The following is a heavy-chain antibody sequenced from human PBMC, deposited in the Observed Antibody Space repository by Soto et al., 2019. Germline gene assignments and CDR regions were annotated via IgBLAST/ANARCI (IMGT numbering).Heavy chain of an antibody. V-gene: IGHV1-46*01. CDR2: INPSGGST. Sequence: AASVKVSCKASGYTFTSYYMHWVRQAPGQGLEWMGIINPSGGSTSYAQKFQGRVTMTRDTSTSTVYMELSSLRSEDTAVHYCATMYDFWSGYRPTASVYYGMDVWGQGTTVTVSS. CDR3: ATMYDFWSGYRPTASVYYGMDV. CDR1: GYTFTSYY. D-gene: IGHD3-3*01. J-gene: IGHJ6*02.